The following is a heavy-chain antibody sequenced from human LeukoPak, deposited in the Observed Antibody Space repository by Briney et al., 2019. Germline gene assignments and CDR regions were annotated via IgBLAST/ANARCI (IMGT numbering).Heavy chain of an antibody. CDR1: GYTFTGYY. CDR3: ATDSSGWRTDAFDI. D-gene: IGHD6-19*01. V-gene: IGHV1-2*02. J-gene: IGHJ3*02. Sequence: EASVKVSCKASGYTFTGYYMHWVQQAPGQGLEWMGWINPNSGGTNYAQKFQGRVTMTRDTSISTAYMELSRLRSDDTAVYYCATDSSGWRTDAFDIWGQGTMVTVSS. CDR2: INPNSGGT.